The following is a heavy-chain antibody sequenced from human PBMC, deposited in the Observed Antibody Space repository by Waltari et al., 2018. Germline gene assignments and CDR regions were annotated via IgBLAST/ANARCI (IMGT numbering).Heavy chain of an antibody. J-gene: IGHJ5*02. Sequence: QVQLVQSGAEVKKPGASVKVSCKASGYTFTSYYMHWVRQAPGPGLEWMGISNPSGGSTSYAQKFQGRVTMTRDTSTSTVYMELSSLRSEDTAVYYCARGVRLYLDWPLSWGPWFDPWGQGTLVTVSS. CDR2: SNPSGGST. CDR3: ARGVRLYLDWPLSWGPWFDP. D-gene: IGHD3-9*01. V-gene: IGHV1-46*01. CDR1: GYTFTSYY.